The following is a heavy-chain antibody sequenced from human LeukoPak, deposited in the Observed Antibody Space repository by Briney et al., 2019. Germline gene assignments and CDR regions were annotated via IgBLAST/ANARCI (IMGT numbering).Heavy chain of an antibody. CDR3: TSWGDTTAEYFQR. V-gene: IGHV3-7*01. J-gene: IGHJ1*01. CDR2: INPDGRDT. CDR1: GFTFNRCW. Sequence: PGGSLRLSCVVSGFTFNRCWMNWVRQAPGKGLEWVAHINPDGRDTYYVDSVKGRFTISRDNAQNSMYLQMNSLRVEDTAVYYGTSWGDTTAEYFQRWGQGTLVTVSS. D-gene: IGHD2-21*02.